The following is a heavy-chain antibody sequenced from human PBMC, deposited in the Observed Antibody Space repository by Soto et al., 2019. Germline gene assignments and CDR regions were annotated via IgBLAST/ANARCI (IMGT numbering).Heavy chain of an antibody. V-gene: IGHV4-34*01. CDR1: GGSFSGYY. Sequence: SETLSLTCAVYGGSFSGYYWSWIRQPPGKGLEWIGEINHSGSTNYNPSLKSRVTILVDTSKNQFSLKLSSVTAADTAVYYCVATVTARTIDYWGQGTLVTVSS. D-gene: IGHD4-4*01. CDR2: INHSGST. J-gene: IGHJ4*02. CDR3: VATVTARTIDY.